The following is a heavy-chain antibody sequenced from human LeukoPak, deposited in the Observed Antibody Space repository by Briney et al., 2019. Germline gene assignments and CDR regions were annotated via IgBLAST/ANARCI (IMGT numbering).Heavy chain of an antibody. CDR1: GGSISSRSYY. D-gene: IGHD3-22*01. Sequence: SETLSLTCTVSGGSISSRSYYWGWSRQPPGKGLEWIGEINHSGSTNYNPSLKSRVTISVDTSKNQFSLKLSSVTAADTAVYYCARGLVLYYYDSSHYYYYYMDVWGKGTTVTVSS. CDR2: INHSGST. J-gene: IGHJ6*03. V-gene: IGHV4-39*07. CDR3: ARGLVLYYYDSSHYYYYYMDV.